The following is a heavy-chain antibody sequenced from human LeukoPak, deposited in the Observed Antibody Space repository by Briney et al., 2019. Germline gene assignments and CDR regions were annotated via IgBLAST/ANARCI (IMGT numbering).Heavy chain of an antibody. CDR2: IHPSGST. CDR3: ARHIRLGYCSSTSCYKDGWFDP. J-gene: IGHJ5*02. V-gene: IGHV4-4*07. D-gene: IGHD2-2*02. Sequence: SETLSLTCTVSGDSISSYYWSWIRQPAGKGLEWIGRIHPSGSTNYNPSLKSRVTLSVDTSKNQFSLKLSSVTAADTAVYYCARHIRLGYCSSTSCYKDGWFDPWGQGTLVTVSS. CDR1: GDSISSYY.